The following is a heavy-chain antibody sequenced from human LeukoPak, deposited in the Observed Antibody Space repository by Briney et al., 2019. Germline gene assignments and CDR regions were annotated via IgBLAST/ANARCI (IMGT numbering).Heavy chain of an antibody. CDR3: ARLTYYNGSGSYGWFDP. D-gene: IGHD3-10*01. Sequence: ASVKVSCKGSVYTFTSYDINWVRQATGQGLEWMGWVNPNSGNTGYAQKFQGRVTMTRNTSISTAYMELSSLRSEDTAVYYCARLTYYNGSGSYGWFDPWGQGTLVTVSS. J-gene: IGHJ5*02. CDR2: VNPNSGNT. V-gene: IGHV1-8*01. CDR1: VYTFTSYD.